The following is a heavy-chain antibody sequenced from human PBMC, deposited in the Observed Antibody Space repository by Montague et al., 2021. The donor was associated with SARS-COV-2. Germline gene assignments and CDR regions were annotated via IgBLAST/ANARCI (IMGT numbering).Heavy chain of an antibody. CDR3: ARDPWRITIFGVVTRYGMDV. Sequence: SETLSLTCTVSGGSVSSGSYYWSWIRQPPGKGLEWIGYMYYSGSNNYNPSLKSRVTISVDTSKNQFSLKLSSVTAADTAVYYCARDPWRITIFGVVTRYGMDVWGQGTTVTVSS. CDR1: GGSVSSGSYY. V-gene: IGHV4-61*01. J-gene: IGHJ6*02. D-gene: IGHD3-3*01. CDR2: MYYSGSN.